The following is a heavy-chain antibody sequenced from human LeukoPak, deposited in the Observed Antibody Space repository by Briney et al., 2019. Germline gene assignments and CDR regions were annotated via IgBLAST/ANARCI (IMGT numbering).Heavy chain of an antibody. CDR1: GFSFSRFS. V-gene: IGHV3-21*04. D-gene: IGHD3-22*01. J-gene: IGHJ4*02. CDR2: ISDSSTYI. Sequence: GGSLRLSCAASGFSFSRFSMHWVRQAPGKELEWDSSISDSSTYIYYADSFKGRFTTSRDDANNTLYLHMDSLRVEDTAVYFCARDPQYYFDSSRFDYWGQGVLVTVSS. CDR3: ARDPQYYFDSSRFDY.